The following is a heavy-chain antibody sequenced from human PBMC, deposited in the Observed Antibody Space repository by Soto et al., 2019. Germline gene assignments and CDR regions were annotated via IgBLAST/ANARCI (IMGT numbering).Heavy chain of an antibody. J-gene: IGHJ5*02. CDR1: GGSFSDYY. Sequence: SETLSLTCAVYGGSFSDYYWDWIRQPPGKGLEWIGEINHSGNTNYNPSLKSRVTISLDTSKNQFSLKLSSVTAADTAVYYCARGRIVVVPADRRGWFDPWGQGTQVTVSS. D-gene: IGHD2-2*01. CDR2: INHSGNT. V-gene: IGHV4-34*01. CDR3: ARGRIVVVPADRRGWFDP.